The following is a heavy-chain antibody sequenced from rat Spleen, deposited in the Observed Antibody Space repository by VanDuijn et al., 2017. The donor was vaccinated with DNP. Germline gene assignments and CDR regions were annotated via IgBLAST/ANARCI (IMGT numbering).Heavy chain of an antibody. CDR3: VTHPSWFGY. CDR1: GFPFSDFD. J-gene: IGHJ3*01. V-gene: IGHV5-7*01. Sequence: EVQLVESGGGLVQPGRSLKLSCAASGFPFSDFDMAWVRQVPKKGLEWVAGIRYDGTSTSYRDSVKGRFTISRDHARSTLYLQMDSLRSEDTATYYCVTHPSWFGYWGPGTLVTVSS. CDR2: IRYDGTST.